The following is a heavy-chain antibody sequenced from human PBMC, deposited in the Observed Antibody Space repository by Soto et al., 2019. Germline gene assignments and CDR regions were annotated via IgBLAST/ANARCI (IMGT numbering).Heavy chain of an antibody. V-gene: IGHV4-39*01. CDR1: GGSISSSSYY. J-gene: IGHJ5*02. CDR2: IYYSGST. Sequence: PSETLSLTCTVSGGSISSSSYYWGWIRQPPGKGLEWIGSIYYSGSTYYNPSLKSRVTISVDTSKNQFSLKLSSVTAADTAVYYCATYFTINWFDPWGQGTLVTVSS. D-gene: IGHD3-9*01. CDR3: ATYFTINWFDP.